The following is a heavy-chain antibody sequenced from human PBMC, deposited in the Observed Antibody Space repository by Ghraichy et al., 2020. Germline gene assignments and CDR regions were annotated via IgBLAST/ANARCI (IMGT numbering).Heavy chain of an antibody. CDR2: ISAYNGNT. D-gene: IGHD2-2*01. V-gene: IGHV1-18*04. CDR1: GYTFTSYG. Sequence: ASVKVSCKASGYTFTSYGISWVRQAPGQGLEWMGWISAYNGNTNYAQKLQGRVTMTTDTSTSTAYMELRSLRSDDTAVYYCAREGAWVVVPAAHSHYYYYYGMDVWGQGTTVTVSS. J-gene: IGHJ6*02. CDR3: AREGAWVVVPAAHSHYYYYYGMDV.